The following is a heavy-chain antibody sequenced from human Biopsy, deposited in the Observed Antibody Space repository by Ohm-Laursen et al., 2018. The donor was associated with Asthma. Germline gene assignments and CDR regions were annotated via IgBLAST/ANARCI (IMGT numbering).Heavy chain of an antibody. CDR2: LIPVLGTP. CDR3: ARGYSGSDRIVYYYSGLEV. D-gene: IGHD5-12*01. J-gene: IGHJ6*02. CDR1: GDSFSKYD. V-gene: IGHV1-69*01. Sequence: SSVKVSCKASGDSFSKYDISGVRQAPGQGLEWMGGLIPVLGTPDHAQMFEGRVTITADESTSTAYMELSSLSSEDTAGYYCARGYSGSDRIVYYYSGLEVWGQGTTVTVSS.